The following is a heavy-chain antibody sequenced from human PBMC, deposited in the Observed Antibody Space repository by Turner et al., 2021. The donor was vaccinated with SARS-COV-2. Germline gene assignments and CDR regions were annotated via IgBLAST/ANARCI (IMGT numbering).Heavy chain of an antibody. CDR2: IIPSLGIA. CDR1: RVTFSSYA. Sequence: QLQLGQSGAEVKKPRSSVKFPCKASRVTFSSYAISCGRQAPGQGLEWLGRIIPSLGIANNAQKFQGRVTITADKSTSTAYMELSSLRSEATAVYYCASLYQGIAAAAISWFDPWGQGTLVTVSS. J-gene: IGHJ5*02. V-gene: IGHV1-69*04. CDR3: ASLYQGIAAAAISWFDP. D-gene: IGHD6-13*01.